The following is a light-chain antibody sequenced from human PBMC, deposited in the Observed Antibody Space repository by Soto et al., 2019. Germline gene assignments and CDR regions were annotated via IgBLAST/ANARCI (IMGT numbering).Light chain of an antibody. CDR1: QSISGSS. J-gene: IGKJ3*01. V-gene: IGKV3-20*01. CDR3: QHYGSSPLFT. CDR2: GAS. Sequence: EIELTQSPGTLSLSPGERATLSCRASQSISGSSLAWYQQKAGQAPSLLIYGASNRATGIPDRFSGSGSGTDFTLSISGLEPEDFAVYYCQHYGSSPLFTFGPGTKVDIK.